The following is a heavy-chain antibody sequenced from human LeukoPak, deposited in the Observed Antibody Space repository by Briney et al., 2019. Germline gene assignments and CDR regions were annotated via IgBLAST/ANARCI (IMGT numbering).Heavy chain of an antibody. CDR2: IKQDGNEK. CDR3: ARPYGDSGAFDI. V-gene: IGHV3-7*01. CDR1: GSSLGDYW. Sequence: PGGSLRLSCAASGSSLGDYWMNWVRQAPGKGLEWVANIKQDGNEKYFVDSVRGRFTISRDNAKNSLYLQMNSLRAEDTAVYYCARPYGDSGAFDIWGQGTMVTVSS. D-gene: IGHD4-17*01. J-gene: IGHJ3*02.